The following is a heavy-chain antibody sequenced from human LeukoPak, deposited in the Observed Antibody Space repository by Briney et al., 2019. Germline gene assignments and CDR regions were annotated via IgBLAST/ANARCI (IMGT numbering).Heavy chain of an antibody. D-gene: IGHD2-2*02. CDR3: ARVRSHSPPAKIVVPAAIPITSLDY. V-gene: IGHV4-39*07. CDR2: INHSGST. CDR1: GGSISSSSYY. J-gene: IGHJ4*02. Sequence: SETLSLTCTVSGGSISSSSYYWGWIRQPPGKGLEWIGEINHSGSTNYNPSLKSRVTISVDTSKNQFSLKLSSVTAADTAVYYCARVRSHSPPAKIVVPAAIPITSLDYWGQGTLVTVSS.